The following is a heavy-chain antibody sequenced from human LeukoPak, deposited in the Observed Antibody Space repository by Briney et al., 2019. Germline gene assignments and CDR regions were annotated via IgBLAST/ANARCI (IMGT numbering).Heavy chain of an antibody. Sequence: SETLSLTCTVSGGSISSYYWSWIRQPPGKGLEWIGYIYYSGSTNYNPSLKSRVAISVDTSKNQFSLKLSSVTAADTAVYYCARDKYYYDSSGLDAFDIWGQGTMVTVS. CDR3: ARDKYYYDSSGLDAFDI. CDR2: IYYSGST. V-gene: IGHV4-59*01. J-gene: IGHJ3*02. D-gene: IGHD3-22*01. CDR1: GGSISSYY.